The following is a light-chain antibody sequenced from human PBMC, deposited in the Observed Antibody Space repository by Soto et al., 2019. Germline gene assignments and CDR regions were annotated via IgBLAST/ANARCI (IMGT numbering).Light chain of an antibody. CDR1: QGISNY. CDR2: AAS. V-gene: IGKV1-27*01. J-gene: IGKJ4*01. CDR3: QKYTNVPA. Sequence: IQMTQSPSSLSASVGDRVTITSRASQGISNYLAWYQQIPGKVPKLLISAASTLQSGVPSRFSGSGSGTDFTLTISSLQPEDVATYYCQKYTNVPAFGGGTKVEIK.